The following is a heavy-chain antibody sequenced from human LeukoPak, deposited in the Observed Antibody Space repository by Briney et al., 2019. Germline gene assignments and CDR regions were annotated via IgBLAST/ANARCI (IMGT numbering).Heavy chain of an antibody. J-gene: IGHJ6*03. D-gene: IGHD3-10*01. CDR3: ARARSGSSPPTYYYYMDV. CDR1: GGSISSYY. CDR2: IYYSGST. Sequence: SETLSLTCTVSGGSISSYYWSWIRQPPGKGLEWLGYIYYSGSTNYNPSLKSRVTISVDTSKNQFSLKLSSVTAADTAVYYCARARSGSSPPTYYYYMDVWGKGTTVTVSS. V-gene: IGHV4-59*01.